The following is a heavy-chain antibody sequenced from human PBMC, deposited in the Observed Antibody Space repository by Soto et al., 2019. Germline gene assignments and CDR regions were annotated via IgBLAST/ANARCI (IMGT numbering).Heavy chain of an antibody. V-gene: IGHV4-59*01. CDR3: ARYSGTYYVY. J-gene: IGHJ4*02. Sequence: SETLSLTCTVSGGSIRGYYWSWIRQPPGKGLEWIGFISYSGSTSYNPSLKSRITISVDTSKNQFSLKLSSVTAADTAVFYCARYSGTYYVYWGQGTLVTVSS. CDR2: ISYSGST. CDR1: GGSIRGYY. D-gene: IGHD1-26*01.